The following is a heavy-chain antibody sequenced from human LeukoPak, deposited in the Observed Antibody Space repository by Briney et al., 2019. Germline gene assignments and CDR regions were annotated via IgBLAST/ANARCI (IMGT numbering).Heavy chain of an antibody. CDR1: GFTFSSYA. CDR2: ISYDGSNK. Sequence: GSSLRLSCAASGFTFSSYAMHWVRQAPGKGLEWVAVISYDGSNKYYADSVKGRFTISRDNSKNTLYLQMNSLRAEDTAVYYCARDAGYGDEDAFDIWGQGTMVTVSS. J-gene: IGHJ3*02. CDR3: ARDAGYGDEDAFDI. D-gene: IGHD4-17*01. V-gene: IGHV3-30*04.